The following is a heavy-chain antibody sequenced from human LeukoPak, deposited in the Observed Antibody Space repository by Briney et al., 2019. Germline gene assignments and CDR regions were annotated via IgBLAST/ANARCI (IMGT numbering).Heavy chain of an antibody. CDR1: GGSISSYY. J-gene: IGHJ4*02. CDR3: ARRLDYGGKDYYFDY. CDR2: IYTSGST. V-gene: IGHV4-4*09. D-gene: IGHD4-23*01. Sequence: SETLSLTCTVSGGSISSYYWSWIRQPPGKGLEWIGYIYTSGSTNYNPSLKSRVTISVDTSKNQFSLKLSSVTAADTAVYYCARRLDYGGKDYYFDYWGQGTLVTVSS.